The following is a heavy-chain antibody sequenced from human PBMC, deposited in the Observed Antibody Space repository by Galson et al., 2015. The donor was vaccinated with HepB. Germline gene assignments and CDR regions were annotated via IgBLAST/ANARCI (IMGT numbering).Heavy chain of an antibody. CDR2: SYISGST. Sequence: LSLTCTVSGASISSYYWSWIRQPAGKGLEWIGRSYISGSTNYNPSLKSRVTMSVDTSKNQFSLKVTSVTAADTAVYYCARGGGTGFDYWGQGTLVTVSS. D-gene: IGHD1-1*01. CDR1: GASISSYY. V-gene: IGHV4-4*07. J-gene: IGHJ4*02. CDR3: ARGGGTGFDY.